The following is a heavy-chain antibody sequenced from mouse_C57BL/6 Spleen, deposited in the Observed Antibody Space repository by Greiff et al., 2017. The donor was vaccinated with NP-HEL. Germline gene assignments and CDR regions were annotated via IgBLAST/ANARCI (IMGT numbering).Heavy chain of an antibody. J-gene: IGHJ4*01. CDR1: GYTFTSYW. D-gene: IGHD1-1*01. CDR2: IDPSDSYT. Sequence: QVQLQQSGAELVKPGASVKLSCKASGYTFTSYWMQWVKQRPGQGLEWIGEIDPSDSYTNYNQKFKGKATLTVDTSSSTAYMQLSSLTSEDSAVYYCARSGFITTRAMDYWGQGTSVTVSS. CDR3: ARSGFITTRAMDY. V-gene: IGHV1-50*01.